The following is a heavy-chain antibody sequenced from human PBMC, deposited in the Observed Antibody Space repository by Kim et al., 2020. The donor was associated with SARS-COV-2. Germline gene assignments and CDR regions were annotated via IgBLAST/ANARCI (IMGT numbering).Heavy chain of an antibody. J-gene: IGHJ6*02. CDR1: GGSISSYY. D-gene: IGHD6-13*01. CDR3: ARGPPSKQQLVVSNDPPAYSMDV. Sequence: SETLSLTCTVSGGSISSYYWSWIRQPPGKGLEWIGYIYYSGSTNYNPSLKSRVTISVDTSKNQFSLKLSSVTAADTAVYYCARGPPSKQQLVVSNDPPAYSMDVWGQGTTVTVSS. V-gene: IGHV4-59*01. CDR2: IYYSGST.